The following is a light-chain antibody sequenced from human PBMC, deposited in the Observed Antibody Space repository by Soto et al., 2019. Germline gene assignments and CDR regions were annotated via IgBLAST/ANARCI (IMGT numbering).Light chain of an antibody. Sequence: QSVLTQPPSASGSPGQRVTISCSGSSSNIGNNYVFWYHQLPGAAPKLLTYRNNQRPSGVPDRFSGSKSGNTASLTVSGLQPEDEADYYCSSYAGSNKSVFGTGTKLTVL. V-gene: IGLV1-47*01. CDR3: SSYAGSNKSV. CDR1: SSNIGNNY. J-gene: IGLJ1*01. CDR2: RNN.